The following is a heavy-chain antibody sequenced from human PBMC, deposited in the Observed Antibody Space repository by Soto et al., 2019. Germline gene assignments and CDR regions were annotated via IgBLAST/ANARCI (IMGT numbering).Heavy chain of an antibody. V-gene: IGHV3-33*01. J-gene: IGHJ3*02. CDR2: VWYDENKK. CDR1: GFTFRSYG. Sequence: QVRLVESGGGVVQPGRSLRLSCAASGFTFRSYGMHWVRQAPGKGLEWVAVVWYDENKKYYVDSVKGRFTISRDNSKNMLYLQMNSLRVEDTAVYYCARDLTMSGDAFDIWGQGTMVTVSS. D-gene: IGHD3-10*02. CDR3: ARDLTMSGDAFDI.